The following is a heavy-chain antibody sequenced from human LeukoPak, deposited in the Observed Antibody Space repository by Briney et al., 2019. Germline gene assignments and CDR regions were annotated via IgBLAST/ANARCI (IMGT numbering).Heavy chain of an antibody. J-gene: IGHJ6*03. V-gene: IGHV3-11*04. CDR1: GFTFSDYY. CDR3: ARDASSSSPYYYYMDV. D-gene: IGHD6-6*01. Sequence: GGSLRLSCAASGFTFSDYYMSWIRQAPGKGLEWVSYISSSGSTIYYADSVKGRFTISRDNAKNSLYLQMNSLRAEDTAVSYCARDASSSSPYYYYMDVWGKGTAVTVSS. CDR2: ISSSGSTI.